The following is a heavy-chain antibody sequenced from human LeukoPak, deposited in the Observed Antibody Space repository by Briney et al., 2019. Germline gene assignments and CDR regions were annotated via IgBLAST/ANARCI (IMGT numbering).Heavy chain of an antibody. CDR1: GFTFSSYS. CDR2: ISSSSDTI. CDR3: ARDTRGESDY. J-gene: IGHJ4*02. D-gene: IGHD2-2*01. Sequence: PGGSLRLSCAVSGFTFSSYSMNWVRQAPGKGLEWVSYISSSSDTIYYADSVKGRFTISRHNAKKSLHLQMNSLRAEDTAVYYCARDTRGESDYWGQGTLVTVSS. V-gene: IGHV3-48*04.